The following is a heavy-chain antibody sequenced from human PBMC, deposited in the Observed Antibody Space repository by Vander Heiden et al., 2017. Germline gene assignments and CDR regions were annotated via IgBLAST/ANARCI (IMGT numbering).Heavy chain of an antibody. J-gene: IGHJ6*02. CDR1: GFTFSHYF. Sequence: EVQLVESGGGLVQPGGSRRLSCAASGFTFSHYFIHWVRKAPGKGLVWVANINGDGSTTNYADSVKGRFTISRDNAKNTLYLQMNNLRAEDTAVYYCARGNYGMDVWGQGTTVTVS. V-gene: IGHV3-74*01. CDR3: ARGNYGMDV. CDR2: INGDGSTT.